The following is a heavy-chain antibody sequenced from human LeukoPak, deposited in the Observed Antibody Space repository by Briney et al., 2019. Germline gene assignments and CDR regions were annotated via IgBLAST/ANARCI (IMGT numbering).Heavy chain of an antibody. D-gene: IGHD4-11*01. Sequence: GGSLRLSCAASGFPFSSYAVSWVRQAPGKGLEWVAVIWYDGSNKYYADSVKGRFTISRDNSKNTLYLQMNSLRAEDTAVYYCARGWATVTTDGTEDFDYWGQGTLVTVSS. CDR3: ARGWATVTTDGTEDFDY. J-gene: IGHJ4*02. V-gene: IGHV3-33*08. CDR2: IWYDGSNK. CDR1: GFPFSSYA.